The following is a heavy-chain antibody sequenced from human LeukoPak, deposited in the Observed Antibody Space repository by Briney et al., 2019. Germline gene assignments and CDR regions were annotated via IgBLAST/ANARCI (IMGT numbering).Heavy chain of an antibody. D-gene: IGHD3-3*01. CDR3: ARGERRITIFGVVNKGMDV. V-gene: IGHV1-18*01. Sequence: GASVKVSCEASGYTFTSYGISWVRQAPGQGLEWMGWISAYNGNTNYAQKLQGRVTMTTDTSTSTAYMELRSLRSDDTAVYYCARGERRITIFGVVNKGMDVWGQGTTVTVSS. J-gene: IGHJ6*02. CDR1: GYTFTSYG. CDR2: ISAYNGNT.